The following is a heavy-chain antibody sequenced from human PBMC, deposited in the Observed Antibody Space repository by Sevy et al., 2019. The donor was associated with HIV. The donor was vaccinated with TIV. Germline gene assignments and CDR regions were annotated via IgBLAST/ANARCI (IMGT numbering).Heavy chain of an antibody. J-gene: IGHJ4*02. CDR3: ATGRDYGSRSSDY. D-gene: IGHD3-10*01. V-gene: IGHV3-33*01. CDR1: GFSFYRYG. Sequence: GGSLRLSCTASGFSFYRYGMHWVRQAPGKGLEWVAVILYEGINKDYGDSVRGRFTISRDNSKNTLYLQMNSLRVDDTAVYYCATGRDYGSRSSDYWGPGTLVTVSS. CDR2: ILYEGINK.